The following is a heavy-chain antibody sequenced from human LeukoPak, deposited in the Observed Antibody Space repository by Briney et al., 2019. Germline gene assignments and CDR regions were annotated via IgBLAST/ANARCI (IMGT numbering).Heavy chain of an antibody. D-gene: IGHD2-15*01. CDR2: INHSGST. CDR3: ARRGNPTPFDY. Sequence: SETLSLTCAVYGGSFSGYYWSWIRQPPEKGLEWIGEINHSGSTNYDPSLKSRVTISVDTSKNQFSLKLSSVTAADTAVYYCARRGNPTPFDYWGQGTLVTVSS. J-gene: IGHJ4*02. CDR1: GGSFSGYY. V-gene: IGHV4-34*01.